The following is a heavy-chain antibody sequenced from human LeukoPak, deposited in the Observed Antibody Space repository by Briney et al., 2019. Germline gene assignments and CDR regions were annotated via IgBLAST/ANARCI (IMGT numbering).Heavy chain of an antibody. CDR2: INPNSGGT. Sequence: ASVTVSFTASGYTFTGYYMHWVRQAPGQGLEWMGWINPNSGGTNYAQKFQGRVTMTRDTSISTAYMELSRLRSDDTAVYYCARESPRGYYGSGRGWFDPWGQGTLVTVSS. CDR1: GYTFTGYY. CDR3: ARESPRGYYGSGRGWFDP. D-gene: IGHD3-10*01. V-gene: IGHV1-2*02. J-gene: IGHJ5*02.